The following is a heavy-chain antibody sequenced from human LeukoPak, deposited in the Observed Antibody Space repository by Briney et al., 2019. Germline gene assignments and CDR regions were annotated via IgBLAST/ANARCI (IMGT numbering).Heavy chain of an antibody. D-gene: IGHD6-13*01. CDR1: GITFSNAW. CDR2: IKSKVNGGTT. CDR3: ARDNSSSWSPYFDY. J-gene: IGHJ4*02. Sequence: GGSLRLSCVVSGITFSNAWMNWVRQTPGKGLEWVGRIKSKVNGGTTDYAAPVKGRFTISRDDSKNTLYLQMSSLKTEDTAVYYCARDNSSSWSPYFDYWGQGTLATVSS. V-gene: IGHV3-15*07.